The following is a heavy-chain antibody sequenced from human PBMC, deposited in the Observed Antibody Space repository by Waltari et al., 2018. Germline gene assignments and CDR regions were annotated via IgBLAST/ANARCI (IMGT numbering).Heavy chain of an antibody. V-gene: IGHV4-39*07. D-gene: IGHD6-13*01. CDR3: AREAAGLTLYYFDY. J-gene: IGHJ4*02. CDR1: GGSISSSSYY. Sequence: QLQLQESGPGLVKPSETLSLTCTVSGGSISSSSYYWGWIRQPPGKGLEWIGSIDYSGSTYYNPSLKSRVTISVDTSKNQFSLKLSSVTAADTAVYYCAREAAGLTLYYFDYWGQGTLVTVSS. CDR2: IDYSGST.